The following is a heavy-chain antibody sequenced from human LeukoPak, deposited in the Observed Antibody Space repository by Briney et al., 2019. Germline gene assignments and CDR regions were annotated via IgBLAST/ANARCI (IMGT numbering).Heavy chain of an antibody. CDR3: AREELRATDWYFDL. D-gene: IGHD3-10*01. V-gene: IGHV1-69*05. Sequence: ASVKVSCKASGGTFSSYAISWVGQAPGQGLEWMGGIIPIFGTANYAQNFQRRVTITTDESTSTAYMELSSLRSEDTAVYYCAREELRATDWYFDLWGRGTLVTVSS. CDR1: GGTFSSYA. CDR2: IIPIFGTA. J-gene: IGHJ2*01.